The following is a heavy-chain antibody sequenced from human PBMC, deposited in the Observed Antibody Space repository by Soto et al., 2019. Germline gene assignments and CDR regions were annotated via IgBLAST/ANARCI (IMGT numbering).Heavy chain of an antibody. J-gene: IGHJ4*02. CDR1: GYTFTSYG. CDR3: ARYESSGPAVW. V-gene: IGHV1-18*01. CDR2: ISAYNGNT. D-gene: IGHD3-22*01. Sequence: RASVKVSCKXSGYTFTSYGISWVRQAPGQGLEWMGWISAYNGNTNYAQKLQGRVTMTTDTSTSTACMELRSLRSDDTAVYYCARYESSGPAVWWGQGTLVTVSS.